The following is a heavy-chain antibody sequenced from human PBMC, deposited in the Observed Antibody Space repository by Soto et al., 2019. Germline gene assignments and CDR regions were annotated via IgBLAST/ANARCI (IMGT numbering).Heavy chain of an antibody. CDR2: MHYSGNA. D-gene: IGHD3-22*01. J-gene: IGHJ4*02. Sequence: PETLSLTCTVSGGAISSNYWSWIRQLPGKGLEWIGCMHYSGNANYNLSLKSRVTIPVDTSRNQFSLKLSSMTAADTAVYYYARDLPMYYYDNNGFSLGYWGQGTLVTVSS. V-gene: IGHV4-59*01. CDR1: GGAISSNY. CDR3: ARDLPMYYYDNNGFSLGY.